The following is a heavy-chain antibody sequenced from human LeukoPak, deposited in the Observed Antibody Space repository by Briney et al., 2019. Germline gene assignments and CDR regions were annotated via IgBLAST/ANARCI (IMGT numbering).Heavy chain of an antibody. CDR2: IKSKTDGGTT. J-gene: IGHJ4*02. V-gene: IGHV3-15*01. CDR1: AFTFSNAW. CDR3: AKDHYWDYFRGADY. D-gene: IGHD2/OR15-2a*01. Sequence: PGGSLRLSCAASAFTFSNAWMSWVRQAPGKGLEWVGRIKSKTDGGTTDYAAPVKGRFTISRDDSKNTLYLQMNSLKTEDTAVYYCAKDHYWDYFRGADYWGQGTLVTVSS.